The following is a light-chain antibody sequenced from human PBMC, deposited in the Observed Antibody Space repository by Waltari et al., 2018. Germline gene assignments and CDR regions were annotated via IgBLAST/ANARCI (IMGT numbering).Light chain of an antibody. V-gene: IGKV2-28*01. J-gene: IGKJ3*01. Sequence: DIVLTQSPLSLPVTPGEPASITCRSSQSLLHSNVYNYLDWYLQKPVQSPQLLIYLGSNRASGVPDRFSGSGSGTDFTLKISRVEAEDVGVYYCMQALQTPTFGPGTKVDIK. CDR3: MQALQTPT. CDR1: QSLLHSNVYNY. CDR2: LGS.